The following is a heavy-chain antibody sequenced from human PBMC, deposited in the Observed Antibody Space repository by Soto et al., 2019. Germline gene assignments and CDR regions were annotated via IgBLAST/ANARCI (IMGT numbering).Heavy chain of an antibody. CDR3: AREVVVVVAATGYYYYYGMDV. J-gene: IGHJ6*02. V-gene: IGHV1-3*01. D-gene: IGHD2-15*01. Sequence: QVQLVQSGAEVKKPGASVKVSCKASGYTFTSYAMHWLRQAPGQRLEWMGWINAGNGNTKYSQKFQGRVTITRDTSASTDYMELSSLRSEDTAVYYCAREVVVVVAATGYYYYYGMDVWGQGTTVTVSS. CDR2: INAGNGNT. CDR1: GYTFTSYA.